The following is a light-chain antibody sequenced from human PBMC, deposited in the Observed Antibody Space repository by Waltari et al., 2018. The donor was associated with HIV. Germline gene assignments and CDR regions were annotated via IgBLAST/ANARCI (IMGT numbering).Light chain of an antibody. CDR3: QQYKNFPLT. Sequence: DIQMTQSPSSFSASVGDRVTITCRANQDISTWVAWYQRKPEKAPQSLIYAASNLQSGVPSRFSGSGSGTNFTLVISNLQPEDFVSYYCQQYKNFPLTFGGGTKVEI. CDR1: QDISTW. V-gene: IGKV1D-16*01. J-gene: IGKJ4*01. CDR2: AAS.